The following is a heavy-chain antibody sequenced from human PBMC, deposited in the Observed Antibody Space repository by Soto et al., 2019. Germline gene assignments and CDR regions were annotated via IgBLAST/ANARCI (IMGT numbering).Heavy chain of an antibody. CDR1: GFTFSSYA. J-gene: IGHJ4*02. CDR3: ARGTEDSSCYIVDY. CDR2: ISYDGSNK. V-gene: IGHV3-30-3*01. Sequence: QVQLVESGGGVVQPGRSLRLSCAASGFTFSSYAMHWVRQAPGKGLEWVAVISYDGSNKYYADSVKGRFTTSRDNSKNTLYLQMNSLRAGDTAVYYCARGTEDSSCYIVDYWGQGTLVTVSS. D-gene: IGHD3-22*01.